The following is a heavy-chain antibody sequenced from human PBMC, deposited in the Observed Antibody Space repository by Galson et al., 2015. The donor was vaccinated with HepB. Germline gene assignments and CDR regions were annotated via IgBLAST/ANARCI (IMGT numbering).Heavy chain of an antibody. Sequence: SVKVSCKASGYTFTTYGISWVRQAPGQGLEWMGWISAYNGNTFYAQNLQGRVTMTADTSTNTAYMELRTLRSDDTAVYYCARDSHLRSGKKIFQHWGQGTLVTVSS. J-gene: IGHJ1*01. CDR1: GYTFTTYG. V-gene: IGHV1-18*01. D-gene: IGHD3-10*01. CDR3: ARDSHLRSGKKIFQH. CDR2: ISAYNGNT.